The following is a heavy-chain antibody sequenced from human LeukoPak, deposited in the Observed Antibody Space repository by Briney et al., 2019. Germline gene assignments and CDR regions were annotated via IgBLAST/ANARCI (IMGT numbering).Heavy chain of an antibody. V-gene: IGHV3-21*01. D-gene: IGHD3-22*01. Sequence: GGSLRLSCTASGFTFSGYSMNWIRQAPGKGLEWVSSFGTRSTSIYHAGSVKGRFAISRDNAKNSLYLQMNSLRAEDTALYYCAREVSEGFDFWGQETLVTVSS. CDR1: GFTFSGYS. CDR2: FGTRSTSI. J-gene: IGHJ4*02. CDR3: AREVSEGFDF.